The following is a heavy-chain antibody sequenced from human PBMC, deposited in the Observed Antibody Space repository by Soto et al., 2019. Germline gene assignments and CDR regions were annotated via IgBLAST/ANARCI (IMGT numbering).Heavy chain of an antibody. D-gene: IGHD3-10*01. CDR1: GVSFNNNG. CDR2: VSPPFRTS. Sequence: QVQLVQSGAEVKKPGSSVKVSCKTSGVSFNNNGIGWVRQAPGHGLEWMGGVSPPFRTSNYARKFQGRISITADECTGIVNMELSSLTSEDTAQYYCARVLYYGSGSYSPYGMDVWGQGTTVTVSS. V-gene: IGHV1-69*01. CDR3: ARVLYYGSGSYSPYGMDV. J-gene: IGHJ6*02.